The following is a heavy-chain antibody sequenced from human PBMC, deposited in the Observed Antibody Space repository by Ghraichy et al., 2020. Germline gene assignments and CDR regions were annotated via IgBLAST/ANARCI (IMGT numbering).Heavy chain of an antibody. J-gene: IGHJ4*02. CDR3: ARAYYPGVAATSPFGY. CDR1: GFTFRDYC. V-gene: IGHV3-11*01. D-gene: IGHD6-13*01. CDR2: ISGSGDAI. Sequence: GGSLRLSCAASGFTFRDYCMTWIRQAPGKGLEWISYISGSGDAIDYTDSVKGRFTISRDNAKNSLYLQLNSLTAEDAAVYFCARAYYPGVAATSPFGYWGQGTLVAVSS.